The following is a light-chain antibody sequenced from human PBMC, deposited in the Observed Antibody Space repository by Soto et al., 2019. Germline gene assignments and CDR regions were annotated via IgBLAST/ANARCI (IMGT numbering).Light chain of an antibody. CDR3: MQGGT. CDR2: EVS. J-gene: IGKJ2*01. Sequence: DIVKTQSPLVLSVTPGEPASISCKSSQSLLHSTGKTYLHWYLQRPGQSPQLLIYEVSNRFSGVPDRISGSGSGTDFTLTISRVEAEDAGVYYCMQGGTSGQGTKLEIK. V-gene: IGKV2-29*03. CDR1: QSLLHSTGKTY.